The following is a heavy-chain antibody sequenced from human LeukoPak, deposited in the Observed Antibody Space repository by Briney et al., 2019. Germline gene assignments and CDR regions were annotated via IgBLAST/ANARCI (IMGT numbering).Heavy chain of an antibody. J-gene: IGHJ6*01. D-gene: IGHD6-19*01. CDR1: RGSIISYY. Sequence: PSETLSLTCTVSRGSIISYYWSWIRQSPGKGLEWIGYVFHTGSTNYNPSLRSRVTMSVDTSRSQFSLEVRSVTAADTGVYFCARGKIAVTGPGVFYYYGMDVWGQGTKVNGSS. CDR3: ARGKIAVTGPGVFYYYGMDV. V-gene: IGHV4-59*01. CDR2: VFHTGST.